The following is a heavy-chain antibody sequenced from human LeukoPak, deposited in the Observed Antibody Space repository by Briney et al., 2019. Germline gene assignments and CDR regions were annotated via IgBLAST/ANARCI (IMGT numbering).Heavy chain of an antibody. Sequence: PGGSLRLSCAASGFTFSTYNMNWVRQAPGKGLEWVSSISSSSNYIYYADSVKGRFAISRDNAKNSLYLQMNSLRAEDTDVYYCARDVGASAPDAFDIWGQGTMVTVSS. D-gene: IGHD1-26*01. CDR3: ARDVGASAPDAFDI. CDR2: ISSSSNYI. V-gene: IGHV3-21*01. J-gene: IGHJ3*02. CDR1: GFTFSTYN.